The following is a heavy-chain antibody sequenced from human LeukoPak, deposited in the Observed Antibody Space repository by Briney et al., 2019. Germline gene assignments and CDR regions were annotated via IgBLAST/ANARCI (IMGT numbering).Heavy chain of an antibody. CDR1: GYTFTSYD. J-gene: IGHJ4*02. Sequence: ASVKVSCKASGYTFTSYDINWVRQATGQGLEWMGWMNPNSGNTGYAQKFQGRVTITRNTSISTAYMELSSLISEDTAVYYCARVGYSYGSYYFDYWGQGTLVTVSS. V-gene: IGHV1-8*03. CDR2: MNPNSGNT. CDR3: ARVGYSYGSYYFDY. D-gene: IGHD5-18*01.